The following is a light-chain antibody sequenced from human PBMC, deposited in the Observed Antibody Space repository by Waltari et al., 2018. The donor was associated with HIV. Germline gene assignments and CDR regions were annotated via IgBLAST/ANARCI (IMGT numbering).Light chain of an antibody. CDR2: DVN. J-gene: IGLJ3*02. Sequence: QSALTQPASVSGSPGQSITISCTGPSSDIGEYNYVSWFQHHPTTAPKLRIFDVNYRPSRVSHRFSRSKSGNTASLTISGLQAEDETYYYCSSYTTIYTWVFGGGTKLTVL. CDR1: SSDIGEYNY. V-gene: IGLV2-14*01. CDR3: SSYTTIYTWV.